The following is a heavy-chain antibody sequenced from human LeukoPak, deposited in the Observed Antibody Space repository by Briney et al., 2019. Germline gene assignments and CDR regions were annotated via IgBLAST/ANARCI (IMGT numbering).Heavy chain of an antibody. CDR1: GGSFGGYY. V-gene: IGHV4-34*01. CDR3: ARARYGDYVGDDY. D-gene: IGHD4-17*01. Sequence: SETLSLICAVYGGSFGGYYWSWIRQPPGKGLEWIGEINHSGSTNYNPSLKSRVTISVDTSKNQFSLKLSSVTAADTAVYYCARARYGDYVGDDYWGQGTLVTVSS. CDR2: INHSGST. J-gene: IGHJ4*02.